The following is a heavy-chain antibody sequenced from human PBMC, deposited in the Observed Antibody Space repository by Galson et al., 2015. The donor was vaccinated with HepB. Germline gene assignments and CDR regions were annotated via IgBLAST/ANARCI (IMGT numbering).Heavy chain of an antibody. CDR1: GFTFSSYA. Sequence: SLRLSCAASGFTFSSYAMHWVRQAPGKGLEWVAVISYDGSYKNYADSVKGRFTISRDNPKNTLYLQMNSLRAEDTAVYYCAKCEVKSTGSFDSWGQGTLVTVSS. J-gene: IGHJ4*02. CDR3: AKCEVKSTGSFDS. CDR2: ISYDGSYK. D-gene: IGHD3-10*01. V-gene: IGHV3-30*18.